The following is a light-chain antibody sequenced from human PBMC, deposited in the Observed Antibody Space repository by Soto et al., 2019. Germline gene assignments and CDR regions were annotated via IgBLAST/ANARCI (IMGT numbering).Light chain of an antibody. CDR3: QQYGYLGT. J-gene: IGKJ1*01. CDR1: QSVSSSY. Sequence: EIVLTQSPGTLSLSPGERATLSCRASQSVSSSYLAWYKQKPRQAPRLLIYDASNRATGIPARLSGSGSGTDFTLTISRIEPEDFAVYYCQQYGYLGTFGQGTKVDIK. V-gene: IGKV3-20*01. CDR2: DAS.